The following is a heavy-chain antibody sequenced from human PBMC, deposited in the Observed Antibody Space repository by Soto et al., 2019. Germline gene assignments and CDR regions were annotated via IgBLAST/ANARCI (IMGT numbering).Heavy chain of an antibody. D-gene: IGHD6-19*01. CDR1: GGSLNNFY. J-gene: IGHJ5*02. CDR3: ARSSHKESWFDP. CDR2: IHASGNT. Sequence: SETLSLTCIVSGGSLNNFYWNWIRQTAGKGLEWIGRIHASGNTNYNPSLKSRATLSVDTSKNQFSLKVRSVTAADTAVYYCARSSHKESWFDPWGQGTLVTVSS. V-gene: IGHV4-4*07.